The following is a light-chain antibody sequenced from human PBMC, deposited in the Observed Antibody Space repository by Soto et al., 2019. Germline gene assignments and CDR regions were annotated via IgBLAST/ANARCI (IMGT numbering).Light chain of an antibody. CDR2: LNSDGSH. CDR3: QTWGSGIVV. CDR1: SGHSNYA. J-gene: IGLJ2*01. V-gene: IGLV4-69*01. Sequence: QPVLTQSPSASASLGASVKLTCTLSSGHSNYAIAWHQQQSEKGPRYLMKLNSDGSHSKGDGIPDRFSGSSSGAERYLTISGLQSEEEADYYCQTWGSGIVVFGGGTKVTVL.